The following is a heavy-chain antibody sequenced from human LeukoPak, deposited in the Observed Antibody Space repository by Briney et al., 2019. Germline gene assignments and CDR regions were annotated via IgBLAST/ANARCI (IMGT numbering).Heavy chain of an antibody. Sequence: GGSLRLSCAASGFTFSSYAMSWVRQAPGKGLEWVSAISGSGGSTYYADSVKGRFTISRDNSKNTLYLQMNSLRAEDTAVYYCARAPNVYSSGWSQNELFDYWGQGTLVTVSS. CDR2: ISGSGGST. V-gene: IGHV3-23*01. D-gene: IGHD6-19*01. J-gene: IGHJ4*02. CDR3: ARAPNVYSSGWSQNELFDY. CDR1: GFTFSSYA.